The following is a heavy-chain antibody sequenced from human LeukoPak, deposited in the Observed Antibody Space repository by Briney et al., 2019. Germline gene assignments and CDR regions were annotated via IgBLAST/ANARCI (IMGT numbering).Heavy chain of an antibody. CDR2: INHSGST. Sequence: SETLSLTCAVYGGSLSGYYWSWIRQPPGKGLEWIGEINHSGSTNYNPSLKSRVTISVDTSKNQFSLKLSSVTAADTAVYYCASVNSTPYPWGQGTLVTVSS. D-gene: IGHD2-15*01. J-gene: IGHJ4*02. V-gene: IGHV4-34*01. CDR1: GGSLSGYY. CDR3: ASVNSTPYP.